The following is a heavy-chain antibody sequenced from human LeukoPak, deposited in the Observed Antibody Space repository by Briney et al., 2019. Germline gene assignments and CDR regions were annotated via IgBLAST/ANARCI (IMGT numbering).Heavy chain of an antibody. J-gene: IGHJ4*02. Sequence: SETLSLTCTVSGGSISSYYWSWIRQPAGKGLEWIGRIYTRGSTDYNPSLKSRVTISLGTSKNQFSPKLNSVTAADTAVYYCARATWPLCYFDYWGQGTLVTVSS. D-gene: IGHD5-12*01. CDR1: GGSISSYY. CDR2: IYTRGST. CDR3: ARATWPLCYFDY. V-gene: IGHV4-4*07.